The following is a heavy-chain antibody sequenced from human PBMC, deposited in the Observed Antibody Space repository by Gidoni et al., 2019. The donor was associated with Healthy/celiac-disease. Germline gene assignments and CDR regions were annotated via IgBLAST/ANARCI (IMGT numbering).Heavy chain of an antibody. D-gene: IGHD3-22*01. CDR2: IYYRGRT. Sequence: QVQLQESGPGLVKPSQTLSLTCTVSGGSISSGVYYCTWLRQPPGKAMEWIGYIYYRGRTYYNPSLKSRVTISVDTSKNQFSLKLSSVTAADTAVYYCARVRGYYLGMDVWGQGTTVTVSS. CDR1: GGSISSGVYY. V-gene: IGHV4-30-4*01. J-gene: IGHJ6*02. CDR3: ARVRGYYLGMDV.